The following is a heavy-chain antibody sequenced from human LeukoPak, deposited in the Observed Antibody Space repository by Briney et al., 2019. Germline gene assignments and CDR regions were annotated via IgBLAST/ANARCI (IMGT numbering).Heavy chain of an antibody. CDR3: ARDRAIVVIPDAIGY. CDR2: IKKDGSEK. D-gene: IGHD2-2*01. V-gene: IGHV3-7*01. CDR1: GFTFSDYW. J-gene: IGHJ4*02. Sequence: GGSLRLSCAASGFTFSDYWMNWVRQAPGKGLEWVANIKKDGSEKYYVDSVKGRFTISRDNAENSLYLQMNSLRAEDTAVYYCARDRAIVVIPDAIGYWGQGTLVTVSS.